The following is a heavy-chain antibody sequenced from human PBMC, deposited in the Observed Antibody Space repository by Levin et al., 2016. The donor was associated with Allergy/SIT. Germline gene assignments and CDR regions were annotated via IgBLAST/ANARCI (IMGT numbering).Heavy chain of an antibody. Sequence: WVRQAPGQGLEWMGIINPSGGSTSYAQKFQGRVTMTRDTSTSTVYMELSSLRSEDTAVYYCARSYYDFWSGFPSFDYWGQGTLVPSPQ. D-gene: IGHD3-3*01. CDR3: ARSYYDFWSGFPSFDY. V-gene: IGHV1-46*01. J-gene: IGHJ4*02. CDR2: INPSGGST.